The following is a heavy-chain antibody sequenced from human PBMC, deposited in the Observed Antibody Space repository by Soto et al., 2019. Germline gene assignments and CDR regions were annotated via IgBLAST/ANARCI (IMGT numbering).Heavy chain of an antibody. J-gene: IGHJ4*02. CDR2: IYYSGST. CDR3: ARGLDYDDSSGYYY. V-gene: IGHV4-30-4*01. CDR1: GGSISSGDYY. D-gene: IGHD3-22*01. Sequence: SETLSLTCTVSGGSISSGDYYWSWIRQPPGKGLEWIGYIYYSGSTYYNPSLKSRVTISVDTSKNQFSLKLSSVTAADTAVYYCARGLDYDDSSGYYYWGQGTLVTVSS.